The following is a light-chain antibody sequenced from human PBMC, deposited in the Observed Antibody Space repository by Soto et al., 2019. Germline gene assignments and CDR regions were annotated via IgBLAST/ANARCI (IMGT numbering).Light chain of an antibody. J-gene: IGKJ3*01. CDR1: QAISNY. CDR2: AAS. Sequence: DFQMTQSPSSLSASVGDRVIITCRASQAISNYLAWYQQKPGKVPKLLIYAASTLQSGVPSRFSGSESGTDFTLTISSLQPEDVAKSYCQTYNSAKFTFGTGTKVAIK. V-gene: IGKV1-27*01. CDR3: QTYNSAKFT.